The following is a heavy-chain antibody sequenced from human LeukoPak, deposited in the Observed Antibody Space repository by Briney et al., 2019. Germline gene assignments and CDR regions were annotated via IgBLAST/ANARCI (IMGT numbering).Heavy chain of an antibody. J-gene: IGHJ4*02. V-gene: IGHV6-1*01. CDR2: TYYRSKWYN. CDR1: GDSVSSNSAA. CDR3: ARGVVATGFDY. Sequence: SQTLSLTCAISGDSVSSNSAAWNWTRQSPSRGLEWLGRTYYRSKWYNDYELSVKSRITINPDTSKNQFSLQLNSVTPEDTAVYYCARGVVATGFDYWGQGTLVTVSS. D-gene: IGHD5-12*01.